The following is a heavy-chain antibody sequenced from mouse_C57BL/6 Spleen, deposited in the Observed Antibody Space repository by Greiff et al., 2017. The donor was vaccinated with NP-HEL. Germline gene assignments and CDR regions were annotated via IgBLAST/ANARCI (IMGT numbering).Heavy chain of an antibody. Sequence: QVQLQQPGAELVRPGSSVKLSCKASGYTFTSYWMHWVKQRPIQGLEWIGNIDPSDSETHYNQKFKDKATLTVDKSSSTAYMQLSSLTSEDSAVYYCARDYSNSMDYWGQGTSVTVSS. J-gene: IGHJ4*01. V-gene: IGHV1-52*01. D-gene: IGHD2-5*01. CDR2: IDPSDSET. CDR1: GYTFTSYW. CDR3: ARDYSNSMDY.